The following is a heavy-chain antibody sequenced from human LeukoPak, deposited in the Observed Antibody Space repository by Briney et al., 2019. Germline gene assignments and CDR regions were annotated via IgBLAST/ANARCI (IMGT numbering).Heavy chain of an antibody. Sequence: GGSLRLPCAASGFTFSDYYMSWIRQAPGKGLEWVSYISSSGSTIYYADSVKGRFTISRDNAKNSLYLQMNSLRAEDTAVYYCARSPLTTVITDYWGQGTLVTVSS. CDR1: GFTFSDYY. J-gene: IGHJ4*02. CDR3: ARSPLTTVITDY. CDR2: ISSSGSTI. V-gene: IGHV3-11*01. D-gene: IGHD4-17*01.